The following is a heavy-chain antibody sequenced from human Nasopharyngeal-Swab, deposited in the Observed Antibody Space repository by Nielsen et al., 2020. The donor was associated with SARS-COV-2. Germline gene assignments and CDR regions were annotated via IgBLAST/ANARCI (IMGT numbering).Heavy chain of an antibody. CDR2: IDPSDSYT. D-gene: IGHD2-15*01. CDR3: ARRAYCSGGSCYSPYYYYMDV. Sequence: KVSCKGSGSSFTSYWISWVRRMPGKGLEWMGRIDPSDSYTNYSPSFQGHVTISADKSISTAYLQWSSLKASDTAMYYCARRAYCSGGSCYSPYYYYMDVWGKGTTVTVSS. CDR1: GSSFTSYW. J-gene: IGHJ6*03. V-gene: IGHV5-10-1*01.